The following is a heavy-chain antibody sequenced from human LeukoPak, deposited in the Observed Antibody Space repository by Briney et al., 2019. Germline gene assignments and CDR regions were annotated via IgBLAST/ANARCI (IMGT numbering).Heavy chain of an antibody. D-gene: IGHD2-2*01. CDR2: IYYSGST. CDR3: ARNEYCSSTSCYGVSANWFDP. V-gene: IGHV4-31*03. J-gene: IGHJ5*02. Sequence: SQTLSLTCTVSGGSISSGGYYWSWIRQHPGKGLEWIGYIYYSGSTYYNPSLKGRVTISVDTSKNQFSLKLSSVTAADTAVYYCARNEYCSSTSCYGVSANWFDPWGQGTLVTVSS. CDR1: GGSISSGGYY.